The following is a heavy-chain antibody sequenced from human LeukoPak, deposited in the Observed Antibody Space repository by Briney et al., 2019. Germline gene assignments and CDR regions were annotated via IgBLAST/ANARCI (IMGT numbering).Heavy chain of an antibody. CDR3: ARGDTAMVKNYYYYMDV. D-gene: IGHD5-18*01. CDR1: GGSISSYY. V-gene: IGHV4-4*07. J-gene: IGHJ6*03. Sequence: TSETLSLTCTVSGGSISSYYWSWIRQPAGKGLEWIGRIYTSGSTNYNPSLKSRVTMSVDTSKNQFSLKLSSVTAADTAVYYCARGDTAMVKNYYYYMDVWGKGTTVTVSS. CDR2: IYTSGST.